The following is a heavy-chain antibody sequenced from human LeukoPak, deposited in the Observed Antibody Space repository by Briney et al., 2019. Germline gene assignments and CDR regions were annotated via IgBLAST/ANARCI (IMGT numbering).Heavy chain of an antibody. CDR3: ARGTTGGYSPSH. CDR1: GFTFSSYS. CDR2: ISSSSTYT. D-gene: IGHD5-12*01. Sequence: GGSLRLSCAASGFTFSSYSMNWVRQAPGKGPEWVSSISSSSTYTYYADSVRGRFTISRDNAKNSLYLQMNSLRTEDTAVYYCARGTTGGYSPSHWGQGTLVTVSS. J-gene: IGHJ4*02. V-gene: IGHV3-21*01.